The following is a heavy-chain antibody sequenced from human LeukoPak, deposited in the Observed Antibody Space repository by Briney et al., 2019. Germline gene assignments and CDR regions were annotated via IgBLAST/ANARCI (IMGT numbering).Heavy chain of an antibody. CDR3: ARSYYYDSSSRGYFDY. Sequence: SETLSLTCTVSGGSISSGGYYWSWIRQHPGQGLEWIGYIYYSGSTYYNPSLKSRVTISVDTSKNQFSLKLSSVTAADTAVYYCARSYYYDSSSRGYFDYWGQGTLVTVSS. D-gene: IGHD3-22*01. V-gene: IGHV4-31*03. CDR2: IYYSGST. CDR1: GGSISSGGYY. J-gene: IGHJ4*02.